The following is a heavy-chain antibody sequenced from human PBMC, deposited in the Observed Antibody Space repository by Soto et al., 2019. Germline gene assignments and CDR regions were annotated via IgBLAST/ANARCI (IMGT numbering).Heavy chain of an antibody. CDR1: GGSISSGGYY. Sequence: SETLSLTCTVSGGSISSGGYYWSWIRQHPGKGLEWIGYIYYSGSTYYNPSLKSRVTISVDTSKNQFSLKLSSVTAADTAVYYCARVSTMVRGVTDYWGQGTLVTVSS. D-gene: IGHD3-10*01. V-gene: IGHV4-31*03. CDR2: IYYSGST. CDR3: ARVSTMVRGVTDY. J-gene: IGHJ4*02.